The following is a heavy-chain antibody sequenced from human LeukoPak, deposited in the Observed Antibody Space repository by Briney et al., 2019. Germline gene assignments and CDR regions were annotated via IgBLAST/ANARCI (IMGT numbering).Heavy chain of an antibody. D-gene: IGHD2-21*02. V-gene: IGHV1-2*06. CDR1: GYTFIGFL. Sequence: ASVKVSCKASGYTFIGFLMHWVRQAPGQGLEWMGRINPSSGGTNYAQKFQGRVTMTRDTSISTAYMELSRLRSDDTAVYYCARDYCGGDCFPDSWGQGTLVTVSS. CDR2: INPSSGGT. CDR3: ARDYCGGDCFPDS. J-gene: IGHJ4*02.